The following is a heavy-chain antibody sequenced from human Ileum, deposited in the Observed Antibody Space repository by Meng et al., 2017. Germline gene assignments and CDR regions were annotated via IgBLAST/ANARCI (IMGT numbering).Heavy chain of an antibody. CDR2: FIVGGGT. V-gene: IGHV4-39*07. J-gene: IGHJ4*02. CDR1: GASISSSSKF. Sequence: SETLSLTCSVSGASISSSSKFWGWIRQPPGKGLEWIGSFIVGGGTFYNPSLRCRVTMSVDASKNQFSLKFNSVTVADTAVYFCVRGRSGGNPGEFWGQGTLVTVSS. CDR3: VRGRSGGNPGEF. D-gene: IGHD4-23*01.